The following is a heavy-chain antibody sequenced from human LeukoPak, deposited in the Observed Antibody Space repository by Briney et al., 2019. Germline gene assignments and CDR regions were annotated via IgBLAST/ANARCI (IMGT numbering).Heavy chain of an antibody. CDR3: AKTMTTSRVGSWFDP. V-gene: IGHV3-30*18. J-gene: IGHJ5*02. D-gene: IGHD4-17*01. Sequence: GGSLRLSCAPSGFTFSNYAMSWVRQAPGKGLEWVAVISYDGSNKYYADSVKGQITISRDNSKNTLYLQMNSLRAEDTAVYYCAKTMTTSRVGSWFDPWGQGTLVTVSS. CDR1: GFTFSNYA. CDR2: ISYDGSNK.